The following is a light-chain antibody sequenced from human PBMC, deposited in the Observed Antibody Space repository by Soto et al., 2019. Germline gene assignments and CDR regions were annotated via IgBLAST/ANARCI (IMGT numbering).Light chain of an antibody. V-gene: IGKV1-27*01. CDR1: QGISNY. Sequence: DIQMTQSPSSLSASVGDTVTITCRASQGISNYLAWYQQKPGQVPNLLIYDASTLQSGVPSRFSGSGSGTNFTIAISSLRPEDVATYYCQKYNNAPRTFGQGTKVEI. CDR3: QKYNNAPRT. CDR2: DAS. J-gene: IGKJ1*01.